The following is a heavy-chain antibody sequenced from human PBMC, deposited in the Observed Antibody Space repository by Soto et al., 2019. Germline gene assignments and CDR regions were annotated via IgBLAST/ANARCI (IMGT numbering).Heavy chain of an antibody. CDR3: ASTTGYSSGWYKDNWSDP. CDR1: GGSFSGYY. V-gene: IGHV4-34*01. CDR2: INHSGST. D-gene: IGHD6-19*01. Sequence: SETLSLTCAVYGGSFSGYYWSWIRQPPGKGLEWIGEINHSGSTNYNPSLKSRVTISVDTSKNQFSLKLSSVTAADTAVYYCASTTGYSSGWYKDNWSDPWGQGTLVTVSS. J-gene: IGHJ5*02.